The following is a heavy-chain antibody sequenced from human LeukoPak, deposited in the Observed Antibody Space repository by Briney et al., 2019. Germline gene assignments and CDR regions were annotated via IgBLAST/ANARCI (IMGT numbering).Heavy chain of an antibody. CDR2: ITNTGGTI. CDR3: ARDWSWAFDY. D-gene: IGHD1-26*01. J-gene: IGHJ4*02. Sequence: GGSLRLSCAASGFNLRSYSMNWVRQAPGKGLEWISYITNTGGTIQYADSVKGRFSISRDQAKNSVYLQMDSLRDEDTAVYYCARDWSWAFDYWGQGTLVTVSS. V-gene: IGHV3-48*02. CDR1: GFNLRSYS.